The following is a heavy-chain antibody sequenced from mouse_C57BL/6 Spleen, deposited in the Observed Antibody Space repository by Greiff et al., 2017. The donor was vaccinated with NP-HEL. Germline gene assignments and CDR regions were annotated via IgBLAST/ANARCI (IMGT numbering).Heavy chain of an antibody. CDR3: ARSRGNHPRR. V-gene: IGHV1-19*01. CDR2: INPYNGGT. J-gene: IGHJ3*02. D-gene: IGHD2-1*01. CDR1: GYTFTDYY. Sequence: EVQVVESGPVLVKPGASVKMSCKASGYTFTDYYMNWVKQSHGKSLEWIGVINPYNGGTSYNQKFKGKATLTVDKSSSTAYMELNSLTSEDSAAYYWARSRGNHPRRWGQGTLVTVSA.